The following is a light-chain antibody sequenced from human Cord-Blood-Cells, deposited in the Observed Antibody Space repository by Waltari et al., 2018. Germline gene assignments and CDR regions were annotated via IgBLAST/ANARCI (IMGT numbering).Light chain of an antibody. V-gene: IGLV2-11*01. CDR1: SSDVGGYNY. J-gene: IGLJ1*01. CDR2: DVS. Sequence: QSALTQPRSVSGSPGQSVTISCTGTSSDVGGYNYVSWYQQPPGKAPKLMIYDVSKRPSGVPDRFSGSKSGNTASLTISWLQAEDEADYYCCSYAGSYSYVFGTGTKVTVL. CDR3: CSYAGSYSYV.